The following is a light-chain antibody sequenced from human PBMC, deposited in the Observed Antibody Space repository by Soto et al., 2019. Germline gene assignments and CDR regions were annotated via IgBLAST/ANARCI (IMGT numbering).Light chain of an antibody. CDR2: LGS. CDR1: QILLQSNGYNY. CDR3: IQPLQSWT. V-gene: IGKV2-28*01. Sequence: IVMTQSPLSLPVTPLEPCSSCFSSSQILLQSNGYNYLDWYLQKPGQSPQLLIYLGSNRASGVPDRFSGSGSGTDFTLKISRVEAEDVGVYYCIQPLQSWTFGQGTKVDIK. J-gene: IGKJ1*01.